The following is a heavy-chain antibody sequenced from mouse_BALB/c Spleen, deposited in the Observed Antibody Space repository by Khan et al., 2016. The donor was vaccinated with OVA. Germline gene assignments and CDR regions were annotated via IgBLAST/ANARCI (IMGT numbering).Heavy chain of an antibody. J-gene: IGHJ2*01. V-gene: IGHV1-7*01. CDR1: GYTFTTYW. Sequence: QLQQSGAELAKPGASVKMSCKASGYTFTTYWMHWVKQRPGQGLEWIGYINPTSGYTDYNEKFKDRATLSADKSSSTAYMQLNSLTSEDSAVYYCTRDRIDYWGQGTTLTVSS. CDR3: TRDRIDY. CDR2: INPTSGYT.